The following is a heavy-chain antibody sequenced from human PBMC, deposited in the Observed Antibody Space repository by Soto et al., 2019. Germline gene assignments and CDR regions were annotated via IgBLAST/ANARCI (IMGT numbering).Heavy chain of an antibody. Sequence: QLQLQESGPGLVKPSETLSLTCTVSGGSIRSSSSYWDWIRQPPGKGLVWIGSIYYSGRTYYSPSLKSRVIVSLAKAKNQFSLNVSSVTAADTAVYYCARRRGGVQDGRDVWGQGTTVIVSS. V-gene: IGHV4-39*01. CDR1: GGSIRSSSSY. CDR2: IYYSGRT. D-gene: IGHD3-10*01. CDR3: ARRRGGVQDGRDV. J-gene: IGHJ6*02.